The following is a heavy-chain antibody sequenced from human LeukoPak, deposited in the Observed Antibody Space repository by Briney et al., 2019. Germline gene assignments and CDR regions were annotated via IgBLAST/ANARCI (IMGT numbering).Heavy chain of an antibody. V-gene: IGHV3-15*01. CDR1: GFTYSNTW. CDR3: ATLTVRGVINI. D-gene: IGHD3-10*01. CDR2: IQSKTDGGTT. J-gene: IGHJ4*02. Sequence: GGSLRLSCAASGFTYSNTWMNWVRQAPGKGLEWVGRIQSKTDGGTTEYAAPVKGRFTISRDDSKTTLYLQMNSLKTEDTAVYYCATLTVRGVINIWGQGTLVTVSS.